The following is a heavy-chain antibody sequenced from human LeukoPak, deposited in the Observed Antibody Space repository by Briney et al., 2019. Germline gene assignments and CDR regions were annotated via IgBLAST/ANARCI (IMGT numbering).Heavy chain of an antibody. J-gene: IGHJ6*03. CDR1: GFTFSSYS. CDR2: ISSSSSYI. CDR3: ARPPPTCSSAGCYMDV. D-gene: IGHD6-6*01. Sequence: PGGSLRLSCAASGFTFSSYSMNWVRQAPGKGLEGVSSISSSSSYIYYADSVKGRFTISRDNAKNSLYLQMNSLGAEDTAVYYCARPPPTCSSAGCYMDVWGKGTTVTVSS. V-gene: IGHV3-21*01.